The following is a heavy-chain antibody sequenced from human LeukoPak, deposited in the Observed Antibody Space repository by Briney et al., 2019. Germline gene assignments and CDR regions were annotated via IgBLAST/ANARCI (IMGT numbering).Heavy chain of an antibody. Sequence: SETLFLTCAVSGGSISSGGYSWSWIRQPPGKGLEWIGYIYHSGSTYYNPSLKSRVTISVDRSKNQFSLKLSSVTAADTAVYYCARGHIVATLVFYYWGQGTLVTVSS. V-gene: IGHV4-30-2*01. CDR3: ARGHIVATLVFYY. J-gene: IGHJ4*02. CDR2: IYHSGST. CDR1: GGSISSGGYS. D-gene: IGHD5-12*01.